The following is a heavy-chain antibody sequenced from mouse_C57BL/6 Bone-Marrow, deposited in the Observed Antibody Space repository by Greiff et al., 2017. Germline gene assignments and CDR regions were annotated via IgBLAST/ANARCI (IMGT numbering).Heavy chain of an antibody. V-gene: IGHV5-16*01. J-gene: IGHJ2*01. CDR3: ARGGYYGSSYEWYFDY. CDR1: GFTFSDYY. CDR2: INYDGSST. Sequence: EVHLVESEGGLVQPGSSMKLSCTASGFTFSDYYMAWVRQVPEKGLEWVANINYDGSSTYYLDSLKSRFIISRDNAKNILYLQMSSLKSEDTATYYCARGGYYGSSYEWYFDYWGQGTTLTVSS. D-gene: IGHD1-1*01.